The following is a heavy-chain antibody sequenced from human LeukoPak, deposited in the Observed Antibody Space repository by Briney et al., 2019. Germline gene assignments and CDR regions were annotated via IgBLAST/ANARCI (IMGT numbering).Heavy chain of an antibody. V-gene: IGHV1-46*01. CDR3: ASPPAQYKDCGGDCYHDAFDI. J-gene: IGHJ3*02. CDR2: INPSGGST. D-gene: IGHD2-21*01. CDR1: GGTFSSYA. Sequence: ASVTVSCKASGGTFSSYAISWVRQAPGQGLEWMGIINPSGGSTSYAQKFQGRVTMTRDTSTSTVYMELSSLRSEDTAVYYCASPPAQYKDCGGDCYHDAFDIWGQGTMVTVSS.